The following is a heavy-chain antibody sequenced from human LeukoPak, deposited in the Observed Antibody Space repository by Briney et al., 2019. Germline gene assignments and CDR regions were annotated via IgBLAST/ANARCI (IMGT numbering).Heavy chain of an antibody. CDR1: GGSISNYY. V-gene: IGHV4-59*01. D-gene: IGHD3-22*01. CDR3: ARVIDSSGFSNWFDP. CDR2: IYYSGST. J-gene: IGHJ5*02. Sequence: PSETLSLTCTVSGGSISNYYWSWIRQPPGKGLEWIGYIYYSGSTNYNPSLKSRVTISVDTSKNQLSLKLSSVTAADTAVYYCARVIDSSGFSNWFDPWGQGTLVTVSS.